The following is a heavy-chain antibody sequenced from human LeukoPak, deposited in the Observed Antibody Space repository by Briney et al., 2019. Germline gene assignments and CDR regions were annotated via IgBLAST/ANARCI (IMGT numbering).Heavy chain of an antibody. V-gene: IGHV1-24*01. J-gene: IGHJ3*02. CDR2: FDPEDGET. CDR3: ATSRRYFDWLLEAFDI. D-gene: IGHD3-9*01. Sequence: ASVKVSCKVSGYTLTELSMHWVRQAPGKGLEWMGGFDPEDGETIYAQKFQGRVTMTEDTSTDTAYMELSSLRSEDTAVYYCATSRRYFDWLLEAFDIWGQGTMVTVSS. CDR1: GYTLTELS.